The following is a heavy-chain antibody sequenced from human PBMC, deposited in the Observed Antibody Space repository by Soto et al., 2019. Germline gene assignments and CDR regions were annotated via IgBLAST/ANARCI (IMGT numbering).Heavy chain of an antibody. D-gene: IGHD3-3*01. CDR2: ISGSGGST. CDR3: AKIGKEWTTRMIQH. Sequence: GGSLRLSCAASGFTFSSYAMSWVRQAPGKGLEWVSAISGSGGSTYYADSVKGRFTISRDNSKNTLYLQMNSLRAEDTAVYYCAKIGKEWTTRMIQHWGQGTLVTVSS. CDR1: GFTFSSYA. V-gene: IGHV3-23*01. J-gene: IGHJ1*01.